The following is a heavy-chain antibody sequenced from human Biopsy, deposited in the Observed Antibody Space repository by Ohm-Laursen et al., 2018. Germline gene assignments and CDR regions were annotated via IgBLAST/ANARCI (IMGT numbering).Heavy chain of an antibody. J-gene: IGHJ5*02. D-gene: IGHD3-22*01. Sequence: GSSVKVSCKVSGYTFTGYHVHWVRQAPGQGLEWMGWLNAKTGDTNYAQKFQGRVTMTRDTSTSTAYVDLSSLRSDDTAVYYCTRGGYYYDSLAYYYWFDPWGQGTLVTVSS. CDR2: LNAKTGDT. CDR3: TRGGYYYDSLAYYYWFDP. V-gene: IGHV1-2*02. CDR1: GYTFTGYH.